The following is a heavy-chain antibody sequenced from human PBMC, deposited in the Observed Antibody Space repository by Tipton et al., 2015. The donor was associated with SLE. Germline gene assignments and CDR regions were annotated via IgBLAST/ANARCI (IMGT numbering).Heavy chain of an antibody. V-gene: IGHV4-59*11. Sequence: TLSLTCTVSGGSISSHYWSWIRQPPGKGLEWIGYIYYSGSTNYNPSLKSRVTISVDTSKNQFSLKLSSVTAADTAVYYCARGRYDCWSGPSVGFDYWGQGTLVTVSS. CDR1: GGSISSHY. CDR2: IYYSGST. CDR3: ARGRYDCWSGPSVGFDY. D-gene: IGHD3-3*01. J-gene: IGHJ4*02.